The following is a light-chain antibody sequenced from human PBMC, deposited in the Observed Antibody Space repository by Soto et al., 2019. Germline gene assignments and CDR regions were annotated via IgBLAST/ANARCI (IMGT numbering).Light chain of an antibody. CDR1: QGISSY. Sequence: AIRMTQSPSSFSASTGDRVTITCRASQGISSYLAWYQQKPGKAPKLLIYAASTLQSGVPSRFSGSGSGTDFTLTISCLQSEDFETYYCQQYYSYPRTVGQGTKVDI. CDR2: AAS. V-gene: IGKV1-8*01. CDR3: QQYYSYPRT. J-gene: IGKJ1*01.